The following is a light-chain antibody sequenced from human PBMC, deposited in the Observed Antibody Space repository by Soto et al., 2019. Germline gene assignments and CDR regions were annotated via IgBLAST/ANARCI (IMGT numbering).Light chain of an antibody. CDR2: EVT. CDR1: SSDVGGHKY. Sequence: QSVLTQPASVSGSPGQSITISCTGTSSDVGGHKYVSWYQQHPGKAPKLMIYEVTNRPSGVSRRFSGSKSGNTASLTISGLQAEDEADYYCSSYRGSSTVVFGGGTKLTVL. CDR3: SSYRGSSTVV. V-gene: IGLV2-14*01. J-gene: IGLJ2*01.